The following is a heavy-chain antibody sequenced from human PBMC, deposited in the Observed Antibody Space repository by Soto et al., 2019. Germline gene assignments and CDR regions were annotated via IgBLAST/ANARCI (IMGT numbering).Heavy chain of an antibody. V-gene: IGHV1-58*01. CDR1: GFTFTSSA. CDR2: IVVGSGNT. J-gene: IGHJ4*02. CDR3: AADFYDSSGYYHY. D-gene: IGHD3-22*01. Sequence: SVTVSCKASGFTFTSSAVQWVRQARGQRLEWIGWIVVGSGNTNYAQKFQERVTITRDMSTSTAYMELSSLRSEDTAVYYCAADFYDSSGYYHYWGQGTLDTVSS.